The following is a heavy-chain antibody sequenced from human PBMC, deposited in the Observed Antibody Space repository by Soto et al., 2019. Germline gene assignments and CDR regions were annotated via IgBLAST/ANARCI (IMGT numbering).Heavy chain of an antibody. CDR2: MTSDMKTI. V-gene: IGHV3-48*02. CDR1: GFTFSVYS. J-gene: IGHJ4*02. D-gene: IGHD6-19*01. CDR3: ARSVEGHFDY. Sequence: EVQLVESGGGLVQPGGSLRLSCAASGFTFSVYSMNWIRQAPGKGLQWVSYMTSDMKTIHYADSVQGRFTMSRDNAKNLVYLQMTSLRDEDTAVYYCARSVEGHFDYWGQGALVTVSS.